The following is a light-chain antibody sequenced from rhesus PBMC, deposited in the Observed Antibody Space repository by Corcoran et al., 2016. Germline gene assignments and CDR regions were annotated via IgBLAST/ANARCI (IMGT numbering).Light chain of an antibody. V-gene: IGKV1-21*01. Sequence: DIQMTQSPSSLSASVGDTVTITCRASQGISSWLAWYQQKPGKAPKLLIYKTFRLQWGVPSRFSGLGSGTYFTLHFSGLHSENFATYYFKQFTSRQYSFGQGTKVEIK. J-gene: IGKJ2*01. CDR1: QGISSW. CDR2: KTF. CDR3: KQFTSRQYS.